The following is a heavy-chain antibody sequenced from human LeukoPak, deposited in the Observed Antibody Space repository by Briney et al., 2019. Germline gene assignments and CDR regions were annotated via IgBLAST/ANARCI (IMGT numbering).Heavy chain of an antibody. D-gene: IGHD6-6*01. CDR3: ARGAAARRSDY. CDR1: GGSISSYY. J-gene: IGHJ4*02. V-gene: IGHV4-59*01. Sequence: PSETLSLTCTVSGGSISSYYWSWIRQPPGKGLEWIGYIYYSGSTNYNPSLKSRATISVDTSKNQFSLKLSSVTAADTAVYYCARGAAARRSDYWGQGTLVTVSS. CDR2: IYYSGST.